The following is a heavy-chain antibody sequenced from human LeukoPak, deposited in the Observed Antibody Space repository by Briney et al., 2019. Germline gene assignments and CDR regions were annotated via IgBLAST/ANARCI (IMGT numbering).Heavy chain of an antibody. Sequence: PGGSLRLSCAASGFTFGSYAMSWVCQAPGKGLEWVSVISGGGGTTYYADSVKGRFTISRDNSKNTLYLQMNSLRAEDTAIYYCAKLNGGSCSSVYDYWGQGTLVTVSS. V-gene: IGHV3-23*01. D-gene: IGHD2-15*01. CDR2: ISGGGGTT. CDR1: GFTFGSYA. CDR3: AKLNGGSCSSVYDY. J-gene: IGHJ4*02.